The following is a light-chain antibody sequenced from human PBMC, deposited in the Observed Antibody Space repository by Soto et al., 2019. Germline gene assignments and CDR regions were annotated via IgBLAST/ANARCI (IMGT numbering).Light chain of an antibody. CDR1: QSVSSSY. Sequence: IVLTQSPGTLSLSPGERATLSCRASQSVSSSYLAWYQQKPGQAPRLLIYGASSRATGIPDRFSGSGPGTDFTLTISRLEPEDFAVYYCQQYGSSPSWTFGQGTKVDIK. CDR3: QQYGSSPSWT. V-gene: IGKV3-20*01. CDR2: GAS. J-gene: IGKJ1*01.